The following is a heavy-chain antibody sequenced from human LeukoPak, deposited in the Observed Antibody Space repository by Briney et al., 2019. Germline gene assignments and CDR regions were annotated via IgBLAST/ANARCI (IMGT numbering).Heavy chain of an antibody. V-gene: IGHV1-69*06. CDR3: ARGRGILLRSPFDY. D-gene: IGHD3-10*02. CDR2: IIPIFGTA. Sequence: SVKVSCKASGGTFSSYAISWVRQAPGPGLEWVGGIIPIFGTANYAQKFQGRVTITANKSTSTAYIELRSLRSDDTAVYYCARGRGILLRSPFDYWGQGTLVTVSS. CDR1: GGTFSSYA. J-gene: IGHJ4*02.